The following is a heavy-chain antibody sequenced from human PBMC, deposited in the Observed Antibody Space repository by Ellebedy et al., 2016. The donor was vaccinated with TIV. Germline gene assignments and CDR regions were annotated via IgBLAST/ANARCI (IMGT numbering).Heavy chain of an antibody. V-gene: IGHV4-59*01. J-gene: IGHJ5*02. D-gene: IGHD3-10*01. CDR3: ARDRANNWFDP. CDR1: GGSISSYY. CDR2: IYYSGNP. Sequence: MPSETLSLTCTVSGGSISSYYWSWIRQPPGKGLEWIGYIYYSGNPNYNPSLKSRVTITVDTSKKQFSLKVNSLTAADTAVHYCARDRANNWFDPWGQGTLVTVSS.